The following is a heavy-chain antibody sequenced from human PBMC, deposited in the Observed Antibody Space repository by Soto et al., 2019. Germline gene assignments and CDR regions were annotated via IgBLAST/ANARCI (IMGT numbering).Heavy chain of an antibody. CDR3: AREGYYYDRHPPEE. CDR2: IYYSGST. CDR1: GCSISSGGYY. V-gene: IGHV4-31*03. Sequence: QVQLQESGPGLVKPSQPLSLTCTVSGCSISSGGYYWSWIRQHPGKGLEWIGYIYYSGSTYYNPSLKSRVTISVDTSKNQFSLKLSSVTAADTAVYYCAREGYYYDRHPPEEWGQGTLVTVSS. D-gene: IGHD3-22*01. J-gene: IGHJ4*02.